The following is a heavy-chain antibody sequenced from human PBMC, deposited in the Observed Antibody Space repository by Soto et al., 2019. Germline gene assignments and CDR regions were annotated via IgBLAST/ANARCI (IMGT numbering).Heavy chain of an antibody. J-gene: IGHJ3*02. CDR1: GFTFSSYA. V-gene: IGHV3-23*01. D-gene: IGHD6-13*01. Sequence: PGGSLRLSCAASGFTFSSYAMSWVRQAPGKGLEWVSAISGSGGSTYYADSVKGRFTISRDNSKNTLYLQMNSLRAEDTAVYYCAKDRPLQYSSRWYAGAFDIWGQGTMVTVSS. CDR3: AKDRPLQYSSRWYAGAFDI. CDR2: ISGSGGST.